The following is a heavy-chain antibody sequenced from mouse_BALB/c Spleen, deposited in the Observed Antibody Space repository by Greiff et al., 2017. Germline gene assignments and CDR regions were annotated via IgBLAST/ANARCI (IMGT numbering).Heavy chain of an antibody. CDR2: ISSGSSTI. CDR3: ERDGAHFDY. CDR1: GFTFSSFG. J-gene: IGHJ2*01. V-gene: IGHV5-17*02. Sequence: EVMLVESGGGLVQPGGSRKLSCAASGFTFSSFGMHWVRQAPEKGLEWVAYISSGSSTIYYADTVKGRFTISRDNPKNTLFLQMTSLRSEDTAMYYCERDGAHFDYWGQGTTLTVSS. D-gene: IGHD1-2*01.